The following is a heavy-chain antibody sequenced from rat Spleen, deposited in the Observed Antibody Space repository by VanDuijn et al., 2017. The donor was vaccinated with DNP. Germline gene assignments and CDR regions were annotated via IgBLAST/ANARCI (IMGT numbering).Heavy chain of an antibody. J-gene: IGHJ4*01. CDR2: ISYDGGST. CDR3: TTGNSYPNVMDA. V-gene: IGHV5-20*01. Sequence: EVQLVESGGGLVQPGRSLKLSCVASGFTFSNYGMAWVRQAPKKGLEWVAYISYDGGSTYYRDPVKGRFTISRDNAKSTLYLQMDSLRSEDTATYYCTTGNSYPNVMDAWGQGASVTVSS. CDR1: GFTFSNYG. D-gene: IGHD1-4*01.